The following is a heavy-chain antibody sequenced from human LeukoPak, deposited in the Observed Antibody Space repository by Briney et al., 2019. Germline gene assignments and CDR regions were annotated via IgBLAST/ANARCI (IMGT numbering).Heavy chain of an antibody. V-gene: IGHV3-7*01. Sequence: GGSLRLSCAASGFTFSSYWMSWVRLAPGKGLEWVANIKGDGSEKWYADSVKGRFTISRDNAQNSVHLQMNSLRAEDTAVYYCARGPTLLRFLECDYWGQGTLVTVSS. CDR1: GFTFSSYW. CDR2: IKGDGSEK. J-gene: IGHJ4*02. D-gene: IGHD3-3*01. CDR3: ARGPTLLRFLECDY.